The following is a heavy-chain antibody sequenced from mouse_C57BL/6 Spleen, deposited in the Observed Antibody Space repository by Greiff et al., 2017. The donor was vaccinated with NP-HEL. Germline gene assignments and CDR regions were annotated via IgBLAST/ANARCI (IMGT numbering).Heavy chain of an antibody. CDR3: TTTGDYYYGLFDY. D-gene: IGHD1-1*01. CDR2: IDPEDGDT. Sequence: VQLQQSGAELVRPGASVKSSCTASGFNIKDYYMHWVKQRPEQGLEWIGRIDPEDGDTEYAPKFQGKATMTADTSSNTAYLQLSSLTSEDTAVYYCTTTGDYYYGLFDYWGQGTTLTVSS. J-gene: IGHJ2*01. CDR1: GFNIKDYY. V-gene: IGHV14-1*01.